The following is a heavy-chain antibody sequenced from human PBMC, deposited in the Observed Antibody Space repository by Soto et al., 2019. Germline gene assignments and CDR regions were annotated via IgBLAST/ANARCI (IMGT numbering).Heavy chain of an antibody. J-gene: IGHJ2*01. CDR1: GFTFSSYW. Sequence: EVQLVESGGGLVQPGGSLRLSCAASGFTFSSYWMDWVRQAPGKGLVWVSRINSDGSSRSYADSVKGRFTMSRDNAKNTVYLQMNSLRAEDTAVYYCTRAWGGGVDLWGRGTLVTVSS. CDR3: TRAWGGGVDL. V-gene: IGHV3-74*01. CDR2: INSDGSSR. D-gene: IGHD2-15*01.